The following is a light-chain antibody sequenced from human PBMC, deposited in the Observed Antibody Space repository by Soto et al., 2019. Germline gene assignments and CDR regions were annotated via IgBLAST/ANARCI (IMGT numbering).Light chain of an antibody. CDR1: QSLSNY. CDR2: DAS. J-gene: IGKJ1*01. V-gene: IGKV3-11*01. CDR3: QQRGSWPWT. Sequence: EIVLTQSPATLSLSPGERATLSCRASQSLSNYLAWYQQKPGQAPRLLIYDASNRATGIPTRFSGSGSGTDFTLTISSLEPADFAVYYCQQRGSWPWTFGQGTKVEIK.